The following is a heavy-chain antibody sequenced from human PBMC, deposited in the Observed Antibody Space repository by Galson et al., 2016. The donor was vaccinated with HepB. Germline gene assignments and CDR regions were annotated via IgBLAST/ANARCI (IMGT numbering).Heavy chain of an antibody. Sequence: PALVKPTQTLTLTCTFSGFSLNTTGVGVGWIRQPPGKALEWLALIYWNDDKPYSPSLKSRLTITKETSKNQVVLTMTNMDPVDTATYFCAHVLYYDGSGNWFDPWGQGTLVTVSS. CDR3: AHVLYYDGSGNWFDP. V-gene: IGHV2-5*01. J-gene: IGHJ5*02. D-gene: IGHD3-10*01. CDR2: IYWNDDK. CDR1: GFSLNTTGVG.